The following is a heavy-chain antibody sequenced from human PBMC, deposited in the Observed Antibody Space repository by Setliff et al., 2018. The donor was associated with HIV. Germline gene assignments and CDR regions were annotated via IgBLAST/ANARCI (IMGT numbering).Heavy chain of an antibody. J-gene: IGHJ4*02. Sequence: SETLSLTCTVSGGPIRSPNWWSWVRQPPGKGLEWIGEIFHGGNTNYSPSLESRVTLSVGKSKNQFSLRLSSVTAADTAVYYCATLAAAGESYDYWGQGSLVTVSS. CDR1: GGPIRSPNW. CDR3: ATLAAAGESYDY. CDR2: IFHGGNT. V-gene: IGHV4-4*02. D-gene: IGHD6-13*01.